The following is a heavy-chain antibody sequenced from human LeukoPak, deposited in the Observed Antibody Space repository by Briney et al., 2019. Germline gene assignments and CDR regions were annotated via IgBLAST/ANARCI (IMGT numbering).Heavy chain of an antibody. CDR2: IYYSGST. Sequence: SETLSLTCAVSGYSISSGYYWGWIRQPPGKGLEWIGYIYYSGSTYYNPSLKSRVTISVDTSKNQFSLKLSSVTAVDTAVYYCARDQSPWSSEAFFDYWGQGTLVTVSS. CDR3: ARDQSPWSSEAFFDY. J-gene: IGHJ4*02. CDR1: GYSISSGYY. V-gene: IGHV4-38-2*02. D-gene: IGHD3-3*01.